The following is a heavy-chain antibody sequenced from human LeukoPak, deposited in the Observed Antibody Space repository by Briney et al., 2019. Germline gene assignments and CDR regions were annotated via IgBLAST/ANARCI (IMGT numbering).Heavy chain of an antibody. D-gene: IGHD6-19*01. J-gene: IGHJ5*02. CDR2: MNPNSGNT. CDR3: AGGGYSSGWYRYNWFDP. CDR1: GYTFTSYD. V-gene: IGHV1-8*01. Sequence: ASVKVSCKASGYTFTSYDINWVRQATGQGLEWMGWMNPNSGNTGYAQKFQGRVTMTRNTSISTAYMELSSLRSEDTAVYYCAGGGYSSGWYRYNWFDPWGQGTLVTVSS.